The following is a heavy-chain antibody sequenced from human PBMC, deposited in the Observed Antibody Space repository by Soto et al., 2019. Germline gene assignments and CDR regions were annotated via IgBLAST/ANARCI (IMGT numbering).Heavy chain of an antibody. Sequence: ASVKVSCKASGYTFTRYYMHWVRQAPGQGLEWMGIINPSGGSTSYAQKFQGRVTMTRDTSTSTVYMELSSLRSEDTAVYYCARDTTEVVASYYGMDVWGQGTRVTVSS. J-gene: IGHJ6*02. V-gene: IGHV1-46*01. CDR2: INPSGGST. CDR3: ARDTTEVVASYYGMDV. CDR1: GYTFTRYY. D-gene: IGHD2-2*01.